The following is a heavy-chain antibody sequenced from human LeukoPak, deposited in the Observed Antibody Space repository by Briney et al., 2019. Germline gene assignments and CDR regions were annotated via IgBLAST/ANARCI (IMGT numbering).Heavy chain of an antibody. J-gene: IGHJ4*02. CDR2: ISGSGDSS. V-gene: IGHV3-23*01. CDR1: GFTFSNYA. D-gene: IGHD3-22*01. Sequence: GGSLRLSRAASGFTFSNYAMNWVRQAPGKGLEWVSAISGSGDSSYYADSVKGRFTISRDNSKNTLYLQMNSLRAEDTAIYYCAKYDYYDSSRSYVGGQGTLVTVSS. CDR3: AKYDYYDSSRSYV.